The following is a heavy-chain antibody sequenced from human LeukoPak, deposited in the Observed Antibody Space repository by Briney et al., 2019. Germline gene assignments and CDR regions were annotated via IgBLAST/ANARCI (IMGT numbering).Heavy chain of an antibody. Sequence: SETLSLTCAVYGGSFSGYYWSWIRQPPGKGLEWIGEINHSGSTNYNPSLKSRVTISVDTSKNQFSLKLSSVSAADTAVYYCARGTITYYDSSGFIDYWGQGTLVTVSS. V-gene: IGHV4-34*01. D-gene: IGHD3-22*01. CDR2: INHSGST. CDR3: ARGTITYYDSSGFIDY. CDR1: GGSFSGYY. J-gene: IGHJ4*02.